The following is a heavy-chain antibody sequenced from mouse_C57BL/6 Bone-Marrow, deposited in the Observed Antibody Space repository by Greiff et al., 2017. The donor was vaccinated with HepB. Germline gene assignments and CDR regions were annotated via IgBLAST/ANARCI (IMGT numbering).Heavy chain of an antibody. D-gene: IGHD1-1*01. CDR2: IHPNSGST. CDR3: ARSNYPRYFDV. Sequence: QVQLKQPGAELVKPGASVKLSCKASGYTFTSYWMHWVKQRPGQGLEWIGMIHPNSGSTNYNEKFKSKATLTVDKSSSTAYMQLSSLTSEDSAVYYCARSNYPRYFDVWGTGTTVTVSS. V-gene: IGHV1-64*01. J-gene: IGHJ1*03. CDR1: GYTFTSYW.